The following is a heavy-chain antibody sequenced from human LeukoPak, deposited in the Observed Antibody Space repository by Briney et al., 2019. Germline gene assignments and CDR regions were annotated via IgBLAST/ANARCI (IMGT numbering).Heavy chain of an antibody. CDR3: ARHAPYITIFGVAEFDY. Sequence: GGSLRLSCAASGFTFSSYWMHWVRQTPGRGLVWVARINTDGTIIDYADSVQGRFTISRDNAKNTLYLQMNSLRAEDTALYYCARHAPYITIFGVAEFDYWGQGTLVTVSS. J-gene: IGHJ4*02. CDR1: GFTFSSYW. V-gene: IGHV3-74*01. CDR2: INTDGTII. D-gene: IGHD3-3*01.